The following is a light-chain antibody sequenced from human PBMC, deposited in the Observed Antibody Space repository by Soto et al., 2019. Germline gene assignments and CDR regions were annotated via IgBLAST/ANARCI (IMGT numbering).Light chain of an antibody. Sequence: QSVLTQPASASGSPGQSITISCTGTSNDVGGYNYVSWYQQHPGKAPKLMIHEVSNRPSGVSNRFSGSKSGNTASLTISGLQAEDEADYYCSSYTSSSTPVVFGGGTKLTVL. CDR3: SSYTSSSTPVV. CDR2: EVS. CDR1: SNDVGGYNY. J-gene: IGLJ2*01. V-gene: IGLV2-14*01.